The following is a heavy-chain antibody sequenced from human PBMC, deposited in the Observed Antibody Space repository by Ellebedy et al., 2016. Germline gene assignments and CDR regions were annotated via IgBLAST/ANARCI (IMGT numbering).Heavy chain of an antibody. Sequence: GESLKISCTASGFSVSRSYMNWVRQAPGKGLEWVAVIYSGDRTHYADSVKGRFTISRDNSKNTVYLHMNSLRAEDTAVYYCVKWRYYDYGGKSGPWGQGTLVTVSS. CDR1: GFSVSRSY. J-gene: IGHJ5*02. V-gene: IGHV3-53*01. CDR2: IYSGDRT. CDR3: VKWRYYDYGGKSGP. D-gene: IGHD4-23*01.